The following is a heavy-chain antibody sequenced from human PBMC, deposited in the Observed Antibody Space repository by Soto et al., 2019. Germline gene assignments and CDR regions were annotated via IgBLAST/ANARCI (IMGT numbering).Heavy chain of an antibody. CDR3: ARRWRAGYGEGLGIFSFDI. J-gene: IGHJ3*02. CDR2: IYYSGST. Sequence: SETLSLTCTVSGGSISSSSYYWGWIRQPPGKGLEWIGSIYYSGSTYYNPSLKSRVTISVDTSKNQFSLKLSSVTAADTAVYYCARRWRAGYGEGLGIFSFDIWGQGTMVTVSS. D-gene: IGHD4-17*01. CDR1: GGSISSSSYY. V-gene: IGHV4-39*01.